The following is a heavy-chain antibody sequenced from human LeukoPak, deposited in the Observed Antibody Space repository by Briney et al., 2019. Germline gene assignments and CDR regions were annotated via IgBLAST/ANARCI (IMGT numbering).Heavy chain of an antibody. CDR3: ARDFHPTVTKRYFDY. Sequence: GGSLRLSCAASGFTFSSYSMNWVRQAPGKGLEWVSSISSSSSYIYYADSVKGRFTISRDNAKNSLYLQMNSLRAEDTALYYCARDFHPTVTKRYFDYWGQGTLVTVSS. CDR1: GFTFSSYS. V-gene: IGHV3-21*04. J-gene: IGHJ4*02. D-gene: IGHD4-17*01. CDR2: ISSSSSYI.